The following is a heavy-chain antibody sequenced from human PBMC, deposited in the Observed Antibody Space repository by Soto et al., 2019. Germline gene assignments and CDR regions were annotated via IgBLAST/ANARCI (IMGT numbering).Heavy chain of an antibody. CDR2: LSGSGGGT. CDR1: GFTFGSYA. CDR3: AKHSSDWADFDS. Sequence: EVQLLESGGGLVQPGGSLRLSCAASGFTFGSYAMSWVRQAPGKGLEWVSALSGSGGGTYYTDSVKGRFTISRDNSKATVYLKMNTLRAEDTAVYYCAKHSSDWADFDSWGQGTLVNVSS. V-gene: IGHV3-23*01. D-gene: IGHD6-19*01. J-gene: IGHJ4*02.